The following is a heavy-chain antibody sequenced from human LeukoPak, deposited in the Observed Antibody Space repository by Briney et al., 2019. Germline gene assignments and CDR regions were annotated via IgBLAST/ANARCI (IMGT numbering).Heavy chain of an antibody. CDR2: INHKSGGK. CDR1: GYTFTGYY. D-gene: IGHD2-8*01. J-gene: IGHJ4*02. Sequence: ASVKVSCKASGYTFTGYYLHWVRPPPGQGLEWMGWINHKSGGKNYAQKFLDRVIMTRGTSISTAYMELSSLRSDDTAVYYCARPDRSNEIHYWGQGTLVTVSS. CDR3: ARPDRSNEIHY. V-gene: IGHV1-2*02.